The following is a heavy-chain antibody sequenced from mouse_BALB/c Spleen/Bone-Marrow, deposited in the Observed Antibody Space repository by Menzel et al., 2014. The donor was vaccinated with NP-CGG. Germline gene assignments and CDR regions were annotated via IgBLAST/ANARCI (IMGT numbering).Heavy chain of an antibody. J-gene: IGHJ4*01. CDR2: IDPANGNT. Sequence: VQLQQSGAELVKPGASVKLSCTASGFNIKDTYMHWVKQRPEQGLEWIGRIDPANGNTKYDPKFQGKATITADTSSNTAYLQLSSLTSEDTAVNYCARWEYYAMDYWGQGTSVTVSS. D-gene: IGHD4-1*01. V-gene: IGHV14-3*02. CDR3: ARWEYYAMDY. CDR1: GFNIKDTY.